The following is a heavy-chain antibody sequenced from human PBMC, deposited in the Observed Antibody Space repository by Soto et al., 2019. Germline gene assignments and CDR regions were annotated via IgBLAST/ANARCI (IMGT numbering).Heavy chain of an antibody. CDR2: ISYDGSNK. D-gene: IGHD4-17*01. V-gene: IGHV3-30*18. J-gene: IGHJ4*02. CDR1: GFTFSSYG. Sequence: QVQLVESGGGVVQPGRSLRLSCAASGFTFSSYGMHWVRQAPGKGLEWVAVISYDGSNKYYADSVKGRFTISRDNSKNTLYLQMNSLRAEDTAVYYCAKDLHDYGAYGDYWGQGTLVTVSS. CDR3: AKDLHDYGAYGDY.